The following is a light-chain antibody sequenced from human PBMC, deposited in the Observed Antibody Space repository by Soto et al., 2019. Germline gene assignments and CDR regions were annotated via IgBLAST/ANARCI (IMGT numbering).Light chain of an antibody. CDR3: QQYDSTSPT. CDR2: GAS. V-gene: IGKV3-20*01. Sequence: EIVLTQSPGTLSLSPGDRATLSCRASQSVNSNYLAWYQRKPGQAPRLLIYGASNRATDIRYRFSASGSGTDFTRTITTLEAEDFAVYYCQQYDSTSPTFGQGAKVVVK. J-gene: IGKJ1*01. CDR1: QSVNSNY.